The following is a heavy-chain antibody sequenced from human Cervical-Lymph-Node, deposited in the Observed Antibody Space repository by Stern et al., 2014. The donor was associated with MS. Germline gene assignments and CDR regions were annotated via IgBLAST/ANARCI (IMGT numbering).Heavy chain of an antibody. CDR1: GFPFRSFW. CDR2: IKEDGSEK. CDR3: AGAYCGGDCPLDY. Sequence: EVQLEESGGGLVQPGGSLRLSCAVSGFPFRSFWMSWVRQAPGKGLEWVTNIKEDGSEKYYVDSVKGRFTVSRDNAKSSLYLHMNSLRAEDTAVYYCAGAYCGGDCPLDYWGQGTLVTVSS. D-gene: IGHD2-21*02. V-gene: IGHV3-7*01. J-gene: IGHJ4*02.